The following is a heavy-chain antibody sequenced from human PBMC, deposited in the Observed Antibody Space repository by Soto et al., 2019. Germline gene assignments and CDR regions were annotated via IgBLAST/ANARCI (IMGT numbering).Heavy chain of an antibody. V-gene: IGHV1-69*06. J-gene: IGHJ3*02. CDR2: TIPVFNTA. CDR3: ARGVYGSGNYYTGPSAFDI. CDR1: GGTLSDHG. D-gene: IGHD3-10*01. Sequence: QVQLEQSGAEVKKPGSSVKISCKASGGTLSDHGVSWLRQAPGQGLEWVGGTIPVFNTAKYAPKFQGRVTIAADNSTNIAYMEWGGLSSDDTAFYYCARGVYGSGNYYTGPSAFDIWGQGTLVIVSS.